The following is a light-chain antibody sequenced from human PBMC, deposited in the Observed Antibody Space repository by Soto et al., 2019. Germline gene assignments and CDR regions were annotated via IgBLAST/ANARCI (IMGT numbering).Light chain of an antibody. CDR3: QQYNDWPFT. J-gene: IGKJ3*01. Sequence: EIVMTQSPATLSVSPGERVTLSCRASQSVSSNLAWYQQKPGQAPRLLIYGASTRATGVPDSFSGGGSGTEFTLTISSLQSEDFAVYYCQQYNDWPFTFGPGTKVDIK. CDR1: QSVSSN. V-gene: IGKV3-15*01. CDR2: GAS.